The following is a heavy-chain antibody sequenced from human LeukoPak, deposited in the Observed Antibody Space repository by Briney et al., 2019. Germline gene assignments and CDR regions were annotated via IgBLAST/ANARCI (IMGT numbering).Heavy chain of an antibody. CDR3: ARVSTYYESSGQVPFDY. V-gene: IGHV3-48*01. CDR2: ISGSSGII. Sequence: GGSLRLSCAASGFTFNTYTMNWVRQAPGKGLEWVSYISGSSGIIDYADSVRGRFTISRDNAKNSLYLQMNSLRAEDTAVYYCARVSTYYESSGQVPFDYWGQGTLVTVSS. J-gene: IGHJ4*02. D-gene: IGHD3-22*01. CDR1: GFTFNTYT.